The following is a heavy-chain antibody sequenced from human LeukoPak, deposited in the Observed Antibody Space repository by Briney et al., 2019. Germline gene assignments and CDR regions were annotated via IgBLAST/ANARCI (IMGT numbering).Heavy chain of an antibody. CDR2: IHYSGST. CDR1: GGSISSGDYY. CDR3: VRGGSSSWYY. D-gene: IGHD6-13*01. J-gene: IGHJ4*02. V-gene: IGHV4-30-4*08. Sequence: SETLSLTCTVSGGSISSGDYYWSWIRQPPGKGLEWIGYIHYSGSTYYNPSLKSRVTISVDTSKNQFSLKLSSVTAADTALYYCVRGGSSSWYYWGQGTLVTVSS.